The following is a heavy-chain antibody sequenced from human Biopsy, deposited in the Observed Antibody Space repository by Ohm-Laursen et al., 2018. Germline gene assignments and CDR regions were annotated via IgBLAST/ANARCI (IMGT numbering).Heavy chain of an antibody. Sequence: ASVKVSCKASGYSFTSYYMHWVRQAPGQGLEWMGVINPSGSTTSYPQIFQGRVTMTRDTSKSTVYMELSSLRSADTAVYFCARNTGWYGDLYYFDYWGQGTLVTVSS. D-gene: IGHD6-19*01. V-gene: IGHV1-46*01. J-gene: IGHJ4*02. CDR1: GYSFTSYY. CDR3: ARNTGWYGDLYYFDY. CDR2: INPSGSTT.